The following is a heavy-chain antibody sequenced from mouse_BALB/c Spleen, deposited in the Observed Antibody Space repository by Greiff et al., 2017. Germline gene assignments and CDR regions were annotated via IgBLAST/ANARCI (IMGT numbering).Heavy chain of an antibody. V-gene: IGHV5-17*02. Sequence: EVHLVESGGGLVQPGGSRKLSCAASGFTFSSFGMHWVRQAPEKGLEWVAYISSGSSTIYYADTVKGRFTISRDNPKNTLFLQMTSLRSEDTAMYYCAGFTTATDYAMDYWGQGTSVTVSS. J-gene: IGHJ4*01. D-gene: IGHD1-2*01. CDR2: ISSGSSTI. CDR3: AGFTTATDYAMDY. CDR1: GFTFSSFG.